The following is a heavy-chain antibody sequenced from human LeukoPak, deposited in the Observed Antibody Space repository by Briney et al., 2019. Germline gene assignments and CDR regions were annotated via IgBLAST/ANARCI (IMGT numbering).Heavy chain of an antibody. CDR3: ARADYSSTWSHDYYYMDV. V-gene: IGHV4-39*01. J-gene: IGHJ6*03. CDR2: IYYSGST. Sequence: SETLSLTCTVSGGSISSSSYYWRWLRQPPGKGLEWIVSIYYSGSTYYNPSLKTRITISVDTSKNQFSLKLRSVTAADTAVYYCARADYSSTWSHDYYYMDVCGKGTTVTVSS. D-gene: IGHD6-13*01. CDR1: GGSISSSSYY.